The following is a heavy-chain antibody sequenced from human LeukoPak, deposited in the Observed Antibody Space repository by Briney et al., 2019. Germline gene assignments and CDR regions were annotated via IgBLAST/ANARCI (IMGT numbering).Heavy chain of an antibody. V-gene: IGHV3-53*01. D-gene: IGHD2-15*01. CDR1: GFTVSSNY. Sequence: PGGSLRLSCAASGFTVSSNYMSWVRQPPGKGLEWVSGIYTGGSTYYAASVKGRFTISRDNSKNTLYLQMNSLRAEDTAVYYCARAICSGGSCAIDYWGQGTLVTVSS. CDR3: ARAICSGGSCAIDY. J-gene: IGHJ4*02. CDR2: IYTGGST.